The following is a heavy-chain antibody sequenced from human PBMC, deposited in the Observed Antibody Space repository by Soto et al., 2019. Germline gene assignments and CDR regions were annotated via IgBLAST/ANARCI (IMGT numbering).Heavy chain of an antibody. D-gene: IGHD1-26*01. V-gene: IGHV1-69*13. CDR1: GGTFSSYA. J-gene: IGHJ6*02. CDR3: ARAYTSVGYYYYGMDV. Sequence: SWKDSCKASGGTFSSYALSGVRPSPGQVLEWVGGIIPIFGTANYAQKSQGRVKITADESTSTAYMELSSLRSEDTAVYYCARAYTSVGYYYYGMDVWGQGTTVTVSS. CDR2: IIPIFGTA.